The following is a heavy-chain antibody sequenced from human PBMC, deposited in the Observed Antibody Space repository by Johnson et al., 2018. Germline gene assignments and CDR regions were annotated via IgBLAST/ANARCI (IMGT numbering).Heavy chain of an antibody. CDR3: ARGGRAAAGYYMDV. Sequence: VQLLESGAEVKKPGASVKVSCKASGYTFTSYDINWVRQATGQGLEWMGWMNPNSGNTGYAQKFQGRVTMTRNTSISTAYMGLSSLRSEDTAVYYCARGGRAAAGYYMDVWGKGTTVTVSS. CDR1: GYTFTSYD. D-gene: IGHD6-13*01. CDR2: MNPNSGNT. J-gene: IGHJ6*03. V-gene: IGHV1-8*01.